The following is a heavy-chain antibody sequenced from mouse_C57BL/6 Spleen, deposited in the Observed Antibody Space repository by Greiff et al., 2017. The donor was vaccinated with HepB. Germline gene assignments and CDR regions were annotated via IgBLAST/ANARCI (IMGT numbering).Heavy chain of an antibody. D-gene: IGHD5-1*01. V-gene: IGHV5-17*01. Sequence: VKLVESGGGLVKPGGSLKLSCAASGFTFSDYGMHWVRQAPEKGLEWVAYISGGSSTIYYADTVKGRFTISRDNAKNTLFLQMTSLRSEDTAMYYCARKSNFAMDYWGQGASVTVAS. CDR2: ISGGSSTI. CDR3: ARKSNFAMDY. J-gene: IGHJ4*01. CDR1: GFTFSDYG.